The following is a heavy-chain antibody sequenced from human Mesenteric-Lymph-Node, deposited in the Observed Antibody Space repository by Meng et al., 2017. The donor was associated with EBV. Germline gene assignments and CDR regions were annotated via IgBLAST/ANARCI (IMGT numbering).Heavy chain of an antibody. D-gene: IGHD4/OR15-4a*01. J-gene: IGHJ5*02. CDR1: GGSTSSGGNL. Sequence: QLQRQESGSGLVKPSETLSLTCSISGGSTSSGGNLWSWIRQPPGKALEWIGYIYHSGSTSYNPSLKSRVSMSIDRSINQFSLKLTSVTAADTAVYYCVGNYGGNLGWFDPWGQGTLVTVSS. CDR2: IYHSGST. V-gene: IGHV4-30-2*01. CDR3: VGNYGGNLGWFDP.